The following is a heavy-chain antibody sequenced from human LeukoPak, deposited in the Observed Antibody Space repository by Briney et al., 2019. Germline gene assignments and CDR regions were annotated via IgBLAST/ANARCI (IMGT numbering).Heavy chain of an antibody. V-gene: IGHV3-23*01. CDR3: AKESSPRVDYDFWSGYYIDY. D-gene: IGHD3-3*01. CDR2: ISGSGGST. CDR1: GFTFSSYA. Sequence: GGSLRLSCAASGFTFSSYAMSWVRQAPGKGLEWVSAISGSGGSTYYADSVKGRFTISRDNSKNMLYLQMNSLRAEDTAVYYCAKESSPRVDYDFWSGYYIDYWGQGTLVTVSS. J-gene: IGHJ4*02.